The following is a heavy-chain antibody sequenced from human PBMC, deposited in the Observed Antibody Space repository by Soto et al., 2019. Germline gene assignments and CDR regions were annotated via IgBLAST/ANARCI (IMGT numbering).Heavy chain of an antibody. Sequence: QVQLQEPGPGLVKTSQTLSLTCTVSGGSISSGGYYWSWIRQHPGKGLEWIGYIYYIRSTYYNPSLKSLVTISVDTSKNPFSLKLSSVTAADTAIYYCARSVFPWGQGTLVTVSS. V-gene: IGHV4-31*01. J-gene: IGHJ5*02. CDR3: ARSVFP. CDR1: GGSISSGGYY. CDR2: IYYIRST.